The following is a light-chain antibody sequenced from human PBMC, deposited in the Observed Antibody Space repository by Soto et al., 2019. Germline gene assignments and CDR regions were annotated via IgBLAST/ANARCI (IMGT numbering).Light chain of an antibody. CDR2: DAS. CDR1: QSVSSY. V-gene: IGKV3-11*01. CDR3: HQYYTTPQT. Sequence: EIVLTQSPATLSLSPGERATLSCRASQSVSSYLAWYQQKPGQAPRLLIYDASNRATGIPARFSGSGSGTDFTLTISSLEPEDFAVYYCHQYYTTPQTFGQGTKLEIK. J-gene: IGKJ2*01.